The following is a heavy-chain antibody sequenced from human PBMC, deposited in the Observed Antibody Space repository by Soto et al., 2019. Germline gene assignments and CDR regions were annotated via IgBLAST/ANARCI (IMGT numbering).Heavy chain of an antibody. CDR1: GYSFTDYK. CDR2: VDPNGGGS. J-gene: IGHJ4*02. D-gene: IGHD4-17*01. Sequence: QGQLLQSGAEVKKPGASVKVSCKTSGYSFTDYKLHWVRQAPGLGLEWMGWVDPNGGGSNSEQKFQGSVTMTWDTSITTAYLDLTRLTTNDTATYFCATWVDYGDFEGFDFWGQGTLVTVSS. V-gene: IGHV1-2*04. CDR3: ATWVDYGDFEGFDF.